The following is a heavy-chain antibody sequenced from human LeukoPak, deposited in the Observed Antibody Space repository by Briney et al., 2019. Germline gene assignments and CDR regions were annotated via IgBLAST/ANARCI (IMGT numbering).Heavy chain of an antibody. CDR1: GFTFRHYA. CDR2: LSFDGAHK. V-gene: IGHV3-30*04. Sequence: ERSLRLSCAASGFTFRHYAVHWVRQAPGRGLEWVAVLSFDGAHKYYAESVRGRFTISRDNSNNTLFLQMDSLRIEDTALYYCVRARAGGLDYWGQGTLVTVSS. CDR3: VRARAGGLDY. J-gene: IGHJ4*02. D-gene: IGHD3-10*01.